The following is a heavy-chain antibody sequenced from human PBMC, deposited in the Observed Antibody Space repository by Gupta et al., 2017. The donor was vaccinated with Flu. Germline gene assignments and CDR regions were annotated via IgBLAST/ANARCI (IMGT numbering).Heavy chain of an antibody. J-gene: IGHJ6*02. D-gene: IGHD3-16*01. CDR3: ARPDPYVYYYAMDV. Sequence: MSWVRQAPGRGLEWVANIKQDGSEKDYVDSVRGRFTISRDNAKNSLFLQMHSLRVEDTAVYFCARPDPYVYYYAMDVWGQGTTVTVSS. CDR2: IKQDGSEK. V-gene: IGHV3-7*01.